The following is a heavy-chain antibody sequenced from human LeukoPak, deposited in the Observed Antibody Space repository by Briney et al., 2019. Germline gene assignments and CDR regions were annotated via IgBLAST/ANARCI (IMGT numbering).Heavy chain of an antibody. CDR2: ISGYNGNT. CDR3: ARDRSCSSTSCYFGP. CDR1: GYTFSRSD. D-gene: IGHD2-2*01. V-gene: IGHV1-18*01. J-gene: IGHJ5*02. Sequence: VASVKVSCKASGYTFSRSDISWVRQAPGQGLEWMGWISGYNGNTNYAQKFQGRVTMTTDTSTNTAYMELRNLRSDDTAVYYCARDRSCSSTSCYFGPWGQGTPVTVSS.